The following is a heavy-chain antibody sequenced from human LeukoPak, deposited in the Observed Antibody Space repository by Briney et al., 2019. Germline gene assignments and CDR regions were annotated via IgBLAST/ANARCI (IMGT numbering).Heavy chain of an antibody. J-gene: IGHJ4*02. V-gene: IGHV4-39*01. CDR3: ARQTGGGYYFDY. Sequence: SETLSLTCTVSGGSISTSNYYWGWIRQPPGKGLDWMGAIYYGGNAHYNPSLKSRVTISVDTSKNHFSLKLTSVTAADTALYYCARQTGGGYYFDYWGQGTLVSVSS. D-gene: IGHD2-8*02. CDR1: GGSISTSNYY. CDR2: IYYGGNA.